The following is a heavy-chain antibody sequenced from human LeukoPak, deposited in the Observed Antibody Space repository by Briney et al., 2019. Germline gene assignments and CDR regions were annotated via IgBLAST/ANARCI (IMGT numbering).Heavy chain of an antibody. CDR3: ARDSIAAAGTDPFYYYYYGMDV. D-gene: IGHD6-13*01. Sequence: GASVKVSCKASGYTFTTYYMHWVRQAPGQGLEWMGWVNPNSGGTNYAQKFQGRVTMTRDTSISTAYMELSRLRSDDTAVYYCARDSIAAAGTDPFYYYYYGMDVWGQGTTVTVSS. CDR2: VNPNSGGT. CDR1: GYTFTTYY. V-gene: IGHV1-2*02. J-gene: IGHJ6*02.